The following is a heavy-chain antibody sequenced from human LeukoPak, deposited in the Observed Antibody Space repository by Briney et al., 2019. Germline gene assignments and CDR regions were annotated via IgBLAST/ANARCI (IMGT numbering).Heavy chain of an antibody. D-gene: IGHD7-27*01. V-gene: IGHV3-48*01. Sequence: GGSLRLSCAASGFTFSSYSMNWVRQAPGKGLEWVTYISSSSSTTYYADSVKGRFTISRDNAKNSPYLEMNSLRAEDTAVYYCARKTGGSLDIWGQGTMVTVSS. CDR3: ARKTGGSLDI. CDR1: GFTFSSYS. J-gene: IGHJ3*02. CDR2: ISSSSSTT.